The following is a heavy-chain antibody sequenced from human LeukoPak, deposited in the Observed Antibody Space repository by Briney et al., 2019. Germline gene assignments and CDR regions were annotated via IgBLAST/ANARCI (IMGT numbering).Heavy chain of an antibody. CDR1: GFTFSRYS. D-gene: IGHD2-15*01. CDR2: ISSSSSYI. Sequence: PGGSLRVSCAASGFTFSRYSMNWVRQAPGKGLEWVSSISSSSSYIYYADSVKGRITISRDNAKNSLYLQMNSLRAEDTAVYYCASDRGVVAATVAFDYWGQGTLVTVSS. V-gene: IGHV3-21*01. CDR3: ASDRGVVAATVAFDY. J-gene: IGHJ4*02.